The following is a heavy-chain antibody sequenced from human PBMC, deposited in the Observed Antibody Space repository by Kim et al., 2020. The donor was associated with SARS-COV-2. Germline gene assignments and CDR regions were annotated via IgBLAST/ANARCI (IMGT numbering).Heavy chain of an antibody. CDR1: GFTFDDYA. Sequence: GGSLRLSCAASGFTFDDYAMHWVRQAPGKGLEWVSGISWNSGRICYADSVKGRFTISRDNAKNSLYLQMNSLRAEDTALYYCAKDKVAVALYYFDYWGQGTLVTVSS. V-gene: IGHV3-9*01. CDR3: AKDKVAVALYYFDY. D-gene: IGHD6-19*01. J-gene: IGHJ4*02. CDR2: ISWNSGRI.